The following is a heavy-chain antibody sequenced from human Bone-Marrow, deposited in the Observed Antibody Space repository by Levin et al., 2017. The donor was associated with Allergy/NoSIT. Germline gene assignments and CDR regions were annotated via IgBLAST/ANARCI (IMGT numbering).Heavy chain of an antibody. Sequence: SQTLSLTCAVYGGSFSGSYWSWIRQPPGKGLEWIGEINHSGSTNYNPSLKSRVTISVDTSKNQFSLKLSSVTAADTAVYYCARGGEGGGSHSGGYFDLWGRGTLVTVSS. J-gene: IGHJ2*01. CDR1: GGSFSGSY. D-gene: IGHD2-15*01. CDR2: INHSGST. CDR3: ARGGEGGGSHSGGYFDL. V-gene: IGHV4-34*01.